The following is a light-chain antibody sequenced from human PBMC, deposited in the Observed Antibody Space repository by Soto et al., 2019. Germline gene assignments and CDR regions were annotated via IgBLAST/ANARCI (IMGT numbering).Light chain of an antibody. J-gene: IGLJ3*02. CDR2: LNSDGSH. CDR1: SGHRNYA. V-gene: IGLV4-69*01. Sequence: QSVLTQSPSASASLGASVRLTCTLSSGHRNYAVAWHQQQPEKGPRYLMKLNSDGSHTKGDGIPDRFSGSSSGAERYLTISSLQSEDEADYYCQTWGTGIPVFGGGTKLTVL. CDR3: QTWGTGIPV.